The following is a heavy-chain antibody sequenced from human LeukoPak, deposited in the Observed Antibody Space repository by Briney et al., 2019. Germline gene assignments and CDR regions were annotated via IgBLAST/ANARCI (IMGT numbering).Heavy chain of an antibody. V-gene: IGHV3-23*01. CDR1: GFTVSSNY. D-gene: IGHD2-15*01. J-gene: IGHJ4*02. CDR3: AKQLGYCSDGSCYFPY. Sequence: GGSLRLSCAASGFTVSSNYMSWVRQAPGKGLEWVSAISNNGGYTYYADSVQGRFTISRGNSKSTLCLQMNSLRAEDTAVYYCAKQLGYCSDGSCYFPYWGQGTLVTVSS. CDR2: ISNNGGYT.